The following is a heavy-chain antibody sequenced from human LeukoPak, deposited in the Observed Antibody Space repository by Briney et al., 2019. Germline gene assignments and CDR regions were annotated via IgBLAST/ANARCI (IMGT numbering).Heavy chain of an antibody. V-gene: IGHV1-2*02. D-gene: IGHD5-12*01. CDR1: GYTFTGYY. J-gene: IGHJ6*03. CDR3: ARGEGYSGYAATNYYYYYMDV. Sequence: GASVKVSCKASGYTFTGYYMHWVRQAPGQGLEWMGWINPNSGGTNYAQKFQGRVTMTRDTSISTAYMELSRLRSDDTAVYYCARGEGYSGYAATNYYYYYMDVWGKGTTVTVSS. CDR2: INPNSGGT.